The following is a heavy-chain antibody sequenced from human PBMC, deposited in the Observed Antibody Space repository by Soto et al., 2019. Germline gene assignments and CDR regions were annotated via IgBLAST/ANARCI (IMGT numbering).Heavy chain of an antibody. V-gene: IGHV1-69*13. CDR1: GGTFSSYA. D-gene: IGHD6-13*01. CDR3: ARETDSSSWYRPLKH. J-gene: IGHJ1*01. Sequence: SVKVSCKASGGTFSSYAISWVRQAPGQGLEWMGGIIPIFGTASYAQKFQGRVTITADESTSTAYMELSSLRSEDTDVYYCARETDSSSWYRPLKHWGQGTLVPVYS. CDR2: IIPIFGTA.